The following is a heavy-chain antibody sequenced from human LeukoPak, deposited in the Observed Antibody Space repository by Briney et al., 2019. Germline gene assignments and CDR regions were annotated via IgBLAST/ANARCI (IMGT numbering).Heavy chain of an antibody. J-gene: IGHJ6*03. CDR2: IYSSGST. Sequence: SETLSLTCTVSGGSISSYYWSWIRQPAGKGLEWVGRIYSSGSTNYNPSLKSRVTMSVDTSKNQFSLRLSSVTAADTAVYYCARVAVFGVVSSDYYYYYMDVWGKGTTVTVSS. CDR3: ARVAVFGVVSSDYYYYYMDV. CDR1: GGSISSYY. V-gene: IGHV4-4*07. D-gene: IGHD3-3*01.